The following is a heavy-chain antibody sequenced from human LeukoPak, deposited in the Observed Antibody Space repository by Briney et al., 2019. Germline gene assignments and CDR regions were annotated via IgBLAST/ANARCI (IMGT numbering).Heavy chain of an antibody. CDR1: GCTFSSYA. V-gene: IGHV1-69*13. D-gene: IGHD2-8*01. CDR3: AFGGFDPRGHLYCTNGVCYLDY. J-gene: IGHJ4*02. CDR2: MIPIFGTA. Sequence: SVKVSCKASGCTFSSYAISWVRQAPGQGLEWMGGMIPIFGTANYAQKFQGRVTITADESTSTAYMELSSLRSEDTAVYYCAFGGFDPRGHLYCTNGVCYLDYWGQGTLITVSS.